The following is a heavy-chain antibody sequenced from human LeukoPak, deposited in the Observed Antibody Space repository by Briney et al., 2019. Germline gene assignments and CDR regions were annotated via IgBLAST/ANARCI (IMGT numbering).Heavy chain of an antibody. CDR1: GGSISSYY. V-gene: IGHV4-59*01. J-gene: IGHJ4*02. Sequence: PSETLPLTCTVSGGSISSYYWSWIRQPPGKGLEWIGYIYYSGSTNYNPSLKSRVTISVDTSKNQFSLKLSSVTAADTAVYYCARQDLELQVEYWGQGTLVTVSS. CDR2: IYYSGST. CDR3: ARQDLELQVEY. D-gene: IGHD1-7*01.